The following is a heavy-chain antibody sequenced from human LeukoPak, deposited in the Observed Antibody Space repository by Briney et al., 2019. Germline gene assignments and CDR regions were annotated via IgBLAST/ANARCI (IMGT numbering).Heavy chain of an antibody. CDR2: INHSGST. V-gene: IGHV4-34*01. CDR3: ARGSYGSGSSPRGKLMYYFDY. D-gene: IGHD3-10*01. CDR1: GGPFSNYD. J-gene: IGHJ4*02. Sequence: SETLSLTCAVSGGPFSNYDWSWIRQPPGKGLEWIGEINHSGSTNYNPSLKSRVTISVDTSKNQFSLKLSSVTAADTAVYYCARGSYGSGSSPRGKLMYYFDYWGQGTLVTVSS.